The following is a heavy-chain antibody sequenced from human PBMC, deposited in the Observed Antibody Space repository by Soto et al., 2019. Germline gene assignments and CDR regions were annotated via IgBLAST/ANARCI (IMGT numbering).Heavy chain of an antibody. D-gene: IGHD1-26*01. CDR1: VRNFNINADF. CDR3: VKRSLLMAPT. Sequence: PSETLSLTCTVSVRNFNINADFWYLSWIRQPPGKGLEWIGSIDNGGNTHYNAPVKSRVILSADTSKSRVSLSLNSVTAAETAVYYGVKRSLLMAPTWGQGIQVTVSS. V-gene: IGHV4-39*01. J-gene: IGHJ4*02. CDR2: IDNGGNT.